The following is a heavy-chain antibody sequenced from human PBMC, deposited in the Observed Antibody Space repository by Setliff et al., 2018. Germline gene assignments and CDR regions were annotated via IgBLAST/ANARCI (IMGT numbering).Heavy chain of an antibody. Sequence: SETLSLTCTVSGGSINNYYWSCIRQPPGKGLEFIGYVFYNGAAKYDPSLKSRVTMSVDTSKTQFSLKLSSMTTADTAVYYCARDQGSYGYRAFDSWGQGALVTVSS. V-gene: IGHV4-59*01. CDR2: VFYNGAA. D-gene: IGHD3-16*01. CDR1: GGSINNYY. J-gene: IGHJ4*02. CDR3: ARDQGSYGYRAFDS.